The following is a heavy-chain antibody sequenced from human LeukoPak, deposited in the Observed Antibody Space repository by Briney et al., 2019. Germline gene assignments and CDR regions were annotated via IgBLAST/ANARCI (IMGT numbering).Heavy chain of an antibody. V-gene: IGHV3-21*01. CDR2: ISSSSSYI. CDR3: AKGGSGTYFLDY. Sequence: GGSLRLSCAASGFTFNTYSMNWVRQAPGKGLEWVSSISSSSSYIDYADSGKGRFTISRDNAKNSLYQQMNSLRVEDTAVYYCAKGGSGTYFLDYWGQGTLVTVSS. J-gene: IGHJ4*02. D-gene: IGHD1-26*01. CDR1: GFTFNTYS.